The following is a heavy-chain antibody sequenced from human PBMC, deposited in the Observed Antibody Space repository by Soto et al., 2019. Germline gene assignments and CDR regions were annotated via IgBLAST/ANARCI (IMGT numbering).Heavy chain of an antibody. Sequence: QGQLQQSGPGLVKPSQTLSLTCAISGDSVSSDITSWNWIRQSPSRGLEWLGRTYYRSKWFHDYAAYVKSRITINPDPSTNQFSLELNSMTPEDTAVYYCARGNALDVWGQGTVVTVSS. CDR1: GDSVSSDITS. V-gene: IGHV6-1*01. D-gene: IGHD3-10*01. CDR2: TYYRSKWFH. J-gene: IGHJ3*01. CDR3: ARGNALDV.